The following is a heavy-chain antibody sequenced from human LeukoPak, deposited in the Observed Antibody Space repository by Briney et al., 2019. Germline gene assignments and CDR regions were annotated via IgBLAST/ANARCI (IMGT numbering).Heavy chain of an antibody. CDR2: IRSKNYGGTT. CDR1: GFPFGDYT. J-gene: IGHJ4*02. CDR3: TREKSYYYDTSGSDY. Sequence: PGRSLRLSCTASGFPFGDYTMSWFRQAPGKGLEWVGFIRSKNYGGTTEYAASVKGRFTMSRDDSKSIAYLQLNSLKTEDTAVYYCTREKSYYYDTSGSDYWGQGTLVTVSS. D-gene: IGHD3-22*01. V-gene: IGHV3-49*03.